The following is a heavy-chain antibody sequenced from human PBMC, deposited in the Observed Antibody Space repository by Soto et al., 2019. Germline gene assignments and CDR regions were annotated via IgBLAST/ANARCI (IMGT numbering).Heavy chain of an antibody. J-gene: IGHJ6*02. CDR2: ISGSGGST. D-gene: IGHD3-16*02. CDR1: GFTFSSYA. V-gene: IGHV3-23*01. CDR3: AKDVRVMITFGGVIVPNPDYYYYYYGMDV. Sequence: PGGSLRLSCAASGFTFSSYAMSWVRQAPGKGLEWVSAISGSGGSTYYADSVKGRFTISRDNSKNTLYLQMNSLRAEDTAVYYCAKDVRVMITFGGVIVPNPDYYYYYYGMDVWGQGTTVTVSS.